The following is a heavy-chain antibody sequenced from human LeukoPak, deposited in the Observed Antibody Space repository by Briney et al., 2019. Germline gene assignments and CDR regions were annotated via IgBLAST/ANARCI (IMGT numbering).Heavy chain of an antibody. Sequence: GGSLRLSCAASGFTFSGFVISWVRQAPGKGPQWVSDISGSGGSTYYADSVKGRFSVSRDNSKTMGYLELNSLRAEDTAVYYCAKNHEHGRYAGFDFWAEGALVAVSS. J-gene: IGHJ3*01. CDR3: AKNHEHGRYAGFDF. D-gene: IGHD2-2*01. CDR2: ISGSGGST. CDR1: GFTFSGFV. V-gene: IGHV3-23*01.